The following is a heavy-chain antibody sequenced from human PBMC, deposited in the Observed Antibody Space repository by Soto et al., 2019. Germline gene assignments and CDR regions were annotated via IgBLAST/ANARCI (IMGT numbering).Heavy chain of an antibody. CDR1: GGSISSYY. V-gene: IGHV4-4*07. CDR2: FYPTGKT. D-gene: IGHD3-16*01. CDR3: ARCGLDYGMDV. Sequence: GGSISSYYWCWTRQPAGKGLEWIGRFYPTGKTNYNPSLQSRLTMSADTSRNQFSLNLTSVTAADTAVYYCARCGLDYGMDVWGQGTTVTVSS. J-gene: IGHJ6*02.